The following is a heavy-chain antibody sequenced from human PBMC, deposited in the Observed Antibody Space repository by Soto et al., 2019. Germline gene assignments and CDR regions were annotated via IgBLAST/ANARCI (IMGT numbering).Heavy chain of an antibody. CDR1: GYSFSSYW. CDR2: IDPSDSYT. Sequence: GESLKISCKGSGYSFSSYWISCFLQMPGKVLEWMGRIDPSDSYTNYSPSFQGHVTISADKSISTAYLQWSSLKASDTAMYYCARIQLWDYYYGMDVWGQGTTVTVSS. J-gene: IGHJ6*02. V-gene: IGHV5-10-1*01. CDR3: ARIQLWDYYYGMDV. D-gene: IGHD5-18*01.